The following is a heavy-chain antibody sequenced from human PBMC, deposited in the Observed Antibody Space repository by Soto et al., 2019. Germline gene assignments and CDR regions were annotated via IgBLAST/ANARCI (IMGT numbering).Heavy chain of an antibody. D-gene: IGHD1-7*01. CDR3: ARDVTGTYIRAFGI. CDR2: MYNSGTS. CDR1: GASLSSSYYH. Sequence: SETLSLTCTLSGASLSSSYYHWGWIRQPPGKGLEWIGNMYNSGTSICNPSLESRITISIDTSKNQFSLKLTSVTAADTAVYYCARDVTGTYIRAFGIWGQGTTVT. J-gene: IGHJ3*02. V-gene: IGHV4-39*07.